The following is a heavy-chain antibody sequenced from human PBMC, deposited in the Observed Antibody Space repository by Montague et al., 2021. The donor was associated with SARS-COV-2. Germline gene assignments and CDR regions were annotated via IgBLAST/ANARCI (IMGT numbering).Heavy chain of an antibody. CDR2: IHHSGST. D-gene: IGHD3-22*01. V-gene: IGHV4-34*01. CDR1: GGSFSGYY. CDR3: ARATLGITMIVVVMNAIDYEFDY. J-gene: IGHJ4*02. Sequence: SETLSLTCAVSGGSFSGYYWSWIRQPPGKGLEWIGEIHHSGSTNYNPSLKSRVTISVDTSKNQFSLKLSSVTAADTAVYYCARATLGITMIVVVMNAIDYEFDYWGQGTLVTVSS.